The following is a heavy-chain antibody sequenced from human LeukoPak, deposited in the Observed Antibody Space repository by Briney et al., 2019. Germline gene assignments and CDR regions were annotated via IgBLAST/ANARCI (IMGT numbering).Heavy chain of an antibody. Sequence: ASVKVSCKASGFMFTRSYMHCVRQAPGQGLEWLGIISPTGGTTTFAQKFQGRVTMTRDMSTSTVYMELSSLRSADTAVYYCAREENVGFDLWGQGTLVTVSS. CDR2: ISPTGGTT. V-gene: IGHV1-46*01. J-gene: IGHJ5*02. CDR3: AREENVGFDL. CDR1: GFMFTRSY.